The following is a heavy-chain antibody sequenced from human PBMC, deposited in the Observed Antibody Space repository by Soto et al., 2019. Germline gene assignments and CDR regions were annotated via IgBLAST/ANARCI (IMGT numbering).Heavy chain of an antibody. CDR2: VYNGGDT. CDR1: GFTVSRNH. Sequence: EVQLVESGGGLAQPGGSLRLSCAVSGFTVSRNHVSWVRQATGKGPEWVSIVYNGGDTYYADSVKGRFTISRDNSKNTVYLQMNRLRAEDTAVYYWTGHGGNSVWGQGTLVTVSS. J-gene: IGHJ4*02. D-gene: IGHD2-21*01. CDR3: TGHGGNSV. V-gene: IGHV3-53*01.